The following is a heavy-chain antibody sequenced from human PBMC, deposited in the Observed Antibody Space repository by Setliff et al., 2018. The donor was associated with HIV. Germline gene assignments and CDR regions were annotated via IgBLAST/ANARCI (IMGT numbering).Heavy chain of an antibody. CDR3: ARVPYRSAWFSGGHDAFDV. Sequence: GASVKVSCKASGYTFTDYYMHWVRQAPGQGLEWMGWISGYNGNTKYVQKFQGRVTMTTDTSTSTVYMELRSRGSDDTAVYYCARVPYRSAWFSGGHDAFDVWGQGTMVTVSS. J-gene: IGHJ3*01. D-gene: IGHD6-19*01. V-gene: IGHV1-18*04. CDR2: ISGYNGNT. CDR1: GYTFTDYY.